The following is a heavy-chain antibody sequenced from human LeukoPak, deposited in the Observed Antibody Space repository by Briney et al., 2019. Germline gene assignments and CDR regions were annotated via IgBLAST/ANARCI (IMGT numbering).Heavy chain of an antibody. CDR2: IYYSGST. D-gene: IGHD3-22*01. V-gene: IGHV4-59*01. CDR1: GGSFSYYY. J-gene: IGHJ4*02. Sequence: SETLSLTCTLSGGSFSYYYWTWIRQPPGKGLEWIGYIYYSGSTNYNPSLKSRVTISVDTSKNQFSLKLSSVTAADTAVYYCARARYDSSGYPLFDYWGQGTLVTVSS. CDR3: ARARYDSSGYPLFDY.